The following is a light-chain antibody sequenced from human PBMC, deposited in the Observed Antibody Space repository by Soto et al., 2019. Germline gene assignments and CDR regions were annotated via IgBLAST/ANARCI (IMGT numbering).Light chain of an antibody. Sequence: IHMTHAPSSLSASLGDRVTITCQSSQDISNYLNWYQQKPGKAPKLLIYDASNLETGVPSRFSGSGSGTDFTFTISSLQPEDIATYYCQQYDNLPLTFGGGAKVDIK. CDR3: QQYDNLPLT. CDR2: DAS. CDR1: QDISNY. V-gene: IGKV1-33*01. J-gene: IGKJ4*01.